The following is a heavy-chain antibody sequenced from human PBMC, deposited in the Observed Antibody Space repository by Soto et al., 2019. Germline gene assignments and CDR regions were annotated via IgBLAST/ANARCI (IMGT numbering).Heavy chain of an antibody. CDR1: VFTFSSSG. Sequence: GGSLRLSCAASVFTFSSSGMYWGRQPPGKGLEWVAIIWYDGSATYYGDSVKGRFTISRDNSQNTLYLQMNSLRAEDTALYYCETVGPTYYPDSWGQGNL. CDR2: IWYDGSAT. J-gene: IGHJ4*02. CDR3: ETVGPTYYPDS. V-gene: IGHV3-33*07.